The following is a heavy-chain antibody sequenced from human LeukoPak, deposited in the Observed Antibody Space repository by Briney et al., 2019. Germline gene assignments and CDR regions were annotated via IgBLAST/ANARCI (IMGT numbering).Heavy chain of an antibody. J-gene: IGHJ6*03. CDR3: AREAYDFWSGYPESYYYYMDV. Sequence: PSETLSLTCTVSGGSISSYYWSWIRQPAGKGLEWIGRIYTSGSTNYNPSRKSRVTMSVDTSKNQFSLKLSSVTAADTAVYYCAREAYDFWSGYPESYYYYMDVRGKGTTVTVSS. D-gene: IGHD3-3*01. V-gene: IGHV4-4*07. CDR1: GGSISSYY. CDR2: IYTSGST.